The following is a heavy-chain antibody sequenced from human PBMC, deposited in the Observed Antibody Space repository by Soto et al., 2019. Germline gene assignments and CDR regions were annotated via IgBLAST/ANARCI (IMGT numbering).Heavy chain of an antibody. D-gene: IGHD2-21*02. J-gene: IGHJ3*02. CDR1: GFTVSSNY. CDR3: ARLVTVLTALDI. CDR2: IYSTGRT. V-gene: IGHV3-66*04. Sequence: EVQMVESGGGLVQPGGSLRLACAASGFTVSSNYVSWVRQAPGKGLEWVSIIYSTGRTYYADSVKGRFTISRDNSKNTVYLQMNSLRVEDTSLYYCARLVTVLTALDIWGQGTMVTVSS.